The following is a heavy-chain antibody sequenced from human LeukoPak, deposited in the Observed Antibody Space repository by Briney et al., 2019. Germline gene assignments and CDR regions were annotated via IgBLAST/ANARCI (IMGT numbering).Heavy chain of an antibody. CDR3: AREGGAVARDPYFDY. Sequence: GGSLRLSCAASGFTFSSYAMHWVRQAPGKGLEWVAVISYDGSNKYYADSVKGRLTISRDNSKNTLYLQMNSLRAEDTAVYYCAREGGAVARDPYFDYWGQGTLVTVSS. CDR1: GFTFSSYA. D-gene: IGHD6-19*01. CDR2: ISYDGSNK. J-gene: IGHJ4*02. V-gene: IGHV3-30*04.